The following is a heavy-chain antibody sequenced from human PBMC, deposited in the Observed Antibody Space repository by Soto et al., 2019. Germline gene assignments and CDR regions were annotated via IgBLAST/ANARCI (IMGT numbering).Heavy chain of an antibody. V-gene: IGHV3-66*01. CDR3: ARCFGSTWYVFDY. D-gene: IGHD6-13*01. J-gene: IGHJ4*02. CDR2: LYGDGTT. Sequence: EVQLVQSGGGLVQPGGSLTISCAVSGISVNTNSMNWVRQAPGQGLEWVSGLYGDGTTHYADSVKGRFTISRDVSKNLLHLQMSSLRGEDTAVYYCARCFGSTWYVFDYWGQGTLVVVSS. CDR1: GISVNTNS.